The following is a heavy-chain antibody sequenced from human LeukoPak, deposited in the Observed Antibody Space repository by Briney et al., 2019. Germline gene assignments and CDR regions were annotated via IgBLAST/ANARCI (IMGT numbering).Heavy chain of an antibody. CDR3: AREDSSGYSPY. CDR1: GGSISSYY. D-gene: IGHD3-22*01. J-gene: IGHJ4*02. Sequence: PSETLSLTCTVSGGSISSYYWSWIRQPPGKGLEWIGYIYYSGSTNYNPSLKSRFTISVDTSKNQFSLKLSSLTAADTAVYYCAREDSSGYSPYWGQGTLVTVSS. CDR2: IYYSGST. V-gene: IGHV4-59*01.